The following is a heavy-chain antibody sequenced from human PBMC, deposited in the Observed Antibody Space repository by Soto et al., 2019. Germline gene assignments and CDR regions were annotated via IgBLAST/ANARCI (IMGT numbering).Heavy chain of an antibody. V-gene: IGHV3-15*07. CDR2: LKGKNEGGTT. CDR1: GFTSTNAW. J-gene: IGHJ4*02. Sequence: EVQLVESGGGLVKPGGSLRLSCAASGFTSTNAWMNWVRQAPGQGLEWVGRLKGKNEGGTTDYAAPVNGRFIISRDDATNTLYLQMNSLKTADTSVYYGTTLWRGPFDYWGQGALVTVSA. CDR3: TTLWRGPFDY. D-gene: IGHD2-21*01.